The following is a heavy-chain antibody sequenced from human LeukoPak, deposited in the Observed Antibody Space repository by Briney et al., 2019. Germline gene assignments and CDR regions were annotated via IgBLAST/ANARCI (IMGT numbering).Heavy chain of an antibody. V-gene: IGHV3-23*01. CDR2: ISASGAGT. J-gene: IGHJ4*02. CDR3: AKDWSGSDYFDY. CDR1: GFTFNTYA. Sequence: GGSLGLSCAASGFTFNTYAMSWVRQAPGKGLEWVSSISASGAGTYYADSVKGRFTISRDNSENTVYLQMNSLRAEDTAIYYCAKDWSGSDYFDYWGQGTLVTVSS. D-gene: IGHD1-14*01.